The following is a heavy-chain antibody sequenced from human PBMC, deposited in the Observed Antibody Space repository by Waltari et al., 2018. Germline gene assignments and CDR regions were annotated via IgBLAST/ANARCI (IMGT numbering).Heavy chain of an antibody. CDR2: IHSGGTT. CDR3: PRDDRSIAALQY. D-gene: IGHD6-6*01. V-gene: IGHV3-53*01. Sequence: EVQLVESGGGLIQPGGSLRLSCAATGFTVSSDYMSWVRQAPGKGLEWISVIHSGGTTYYSDSVKGRFTISRDNSKNTLYLQMNSLRAEDTAVYYCPRDDRSIAALQYWGQGTLVTVSS. J-gene: IGHJ4*02. CDR1: GFTVSSDY.